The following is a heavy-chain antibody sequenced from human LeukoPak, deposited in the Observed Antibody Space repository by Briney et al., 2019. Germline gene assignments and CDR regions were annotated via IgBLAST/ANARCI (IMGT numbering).Heavy chain of an antibody. CDR3: ANYDSSGYSDY. J-gene: IGHJ4*02. V-gene: IGHV4-34*01. D-gene: IGHD3-22*01. CDR2: INHSGST. CDR1: GGSFSGYY. Sequence: PSETLSLTCAVYGGSFSGYYWSWIRQPPGKGLEWIGEINHSGSTNYNPSLKSRVTISVDTSKNQFSLKLSSVTAADTAVYYCANYDSSGYSDYWGRGTLVTVSS.